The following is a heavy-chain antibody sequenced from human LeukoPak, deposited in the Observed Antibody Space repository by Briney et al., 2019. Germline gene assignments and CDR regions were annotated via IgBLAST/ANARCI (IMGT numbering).Heavy chain of an antibody. V-gene: IGHV4-4*07. CDR1: GGSIGSYY. D-gene: IGHD5-18*01. Sequence: SETLSLTCTVSGGSIGSYYWSWIRQPAGKGMEWIGRIYTSGSTNYNPSLKSRVTMSVDTSKNQFSLKLSSVTAADTAVYYCARARYSYGSYYYYGMDVWGQRTTVTVSS. CDR3: ARARYSYGSYYYYGMDV. J-gene: IGHJ6*02. CDR2: IYTSGST.